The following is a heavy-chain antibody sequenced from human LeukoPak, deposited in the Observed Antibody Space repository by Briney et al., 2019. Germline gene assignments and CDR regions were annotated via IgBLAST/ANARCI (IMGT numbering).Heavy chain of an antibody. V-gene: IGHV3-23*01. Sequence: PGGSLRLSCTASGFTFDSYAMSWVCQAPGKGLEWVSAVSRFGGTTYYADSAKGRFTISRDNSNNTVYLQMNSLRVGDTALYYCVKHVGSRWSNNRFDPWGQGTLVTVS. CDR2: VSRFGGTT. CDR3: VKHVGSRWSNNRFDP. J-gene: IGHJ5*02. CDR1: GFTFDSYA. D-gene: IGHD6-13*01.